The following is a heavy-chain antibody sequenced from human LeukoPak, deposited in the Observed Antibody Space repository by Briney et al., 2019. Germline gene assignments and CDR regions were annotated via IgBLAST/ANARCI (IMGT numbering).Heavy chain of an antibody. D-gene: IGHD6-19*01. CDR3: VRQWLVKIWFDP. CDR2: IFPGGNT. Sequence: PSETLSLTCTVSGGSVSSGTYYWNWMRQPAGKGLEWIGRIFPGGNTYFNPSLKSRVAISVDSSKNQFSLTLSSVTAADTAVYYCVRQWLVKIWFDPWGQGTLVTASS. V-gene: IGHV4-61*02. CDR1: GGSVSSGTYY. J-gene: IGHJ5*02.